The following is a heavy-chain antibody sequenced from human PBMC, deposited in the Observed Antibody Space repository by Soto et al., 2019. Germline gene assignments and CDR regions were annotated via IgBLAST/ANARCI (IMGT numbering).Heavy chain of an antibody. CDR2: ISYDGSNK. V-gene: IGHV3-30-3*01. J-gene: IGHJ4*02. Sequence: PGGSLRLSCAASGFTFSSYAMHWVRQAPGKGLEWVAVISYDGSNKYYADSVKGRFTISRDNSKNTLYLQMNSPRAEDTAVYYCASAYSGYDWEDYWGQGTLVTVSS. CDR3: ASAYSGYDWEDY. D-gene: IGHD5-12*01. CDR1: GFTFSSYA.